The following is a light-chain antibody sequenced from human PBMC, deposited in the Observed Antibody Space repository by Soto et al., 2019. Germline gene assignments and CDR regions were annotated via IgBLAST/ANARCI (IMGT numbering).Light chain of an antibody. CDR1: QSVSSSY. Sequence: ELVLTQSPGTLSLSPGERVTLSCRASQSVSSSYLAWYQQKPGQAPRLLIHDASSRATGIPDRFSGSGSGTDCTLTISRLEPEDFAVYYCQQYGSTPRTFGGGTKVEIK. V-gene: IGKV3-20*01. CDR3: QQYGSTPRT. J-gene: IGKJ4*01. CDR2: DAS.